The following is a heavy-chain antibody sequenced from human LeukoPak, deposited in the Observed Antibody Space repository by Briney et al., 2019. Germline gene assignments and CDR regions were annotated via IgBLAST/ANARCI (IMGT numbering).Heavy chain of an antibody. CDR1: GGSISSSSYY. CDR2: IYYSGST. CDR3: ARDAYMTTVTTGPLNWFDP. D-gene: IGHD4-17*01. Sequence: PSETLSLTCTVSGGSISSSSYYWGWIRQPPGKGLEWIGSIYYSGSTYYNPSLKSRVTISVDTSKNQFSLKLSSVTAADTAVYYCARDAYMTTVTTGPLNWFDPWGQGTLVTVSS. V-gene: IGHV4-39*07. J-gene: IGHJ5*02.